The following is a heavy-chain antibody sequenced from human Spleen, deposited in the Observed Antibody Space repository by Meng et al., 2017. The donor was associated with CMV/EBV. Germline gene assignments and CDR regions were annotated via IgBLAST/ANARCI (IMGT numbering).Heavy chain of an antibody. J-gene: IGHJ4*01. V-gene: IGHV3-74*01. D-gene: IGHD3-16*01. CDR1: GFTFTKHW. Sequence: GESLKISCAASGFTFTKHWIHWVRQAPGKGLEWVSRINGDATRTSYVDSVEGRFTITRDNAKNTVHLQMNSLGVDDTAVYYCARDGGSTFFDYWGQGVLVTVSS. CDR2: INGDATRT. CDR3: ARDGGSTFFDY.